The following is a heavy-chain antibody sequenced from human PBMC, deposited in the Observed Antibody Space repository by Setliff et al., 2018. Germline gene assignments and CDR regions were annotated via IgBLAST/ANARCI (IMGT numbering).Heavy chain of an antibody. Sequence: PGGSLRLSCAASGFTFSSYSMNWVRQAPGKGLEWVSYISSSSSTIYYADSVKGRFTISRDNAKNSLYLQMNSLRAEDTAVYYCARAVSISGYWHYDYWGQGTLVTVSS. D-gene: IGHD3-22*01. CDR2: ISSSSSTI. V-gene: IGHV3-48*01. CDR3: ARAVSISGYWHYDY. J-gene: IGHJ4*02. CDR1: GFTFSSYS.